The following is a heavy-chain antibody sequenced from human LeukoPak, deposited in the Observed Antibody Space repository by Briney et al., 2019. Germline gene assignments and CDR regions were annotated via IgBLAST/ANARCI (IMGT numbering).Heavy chain of an antibody. CDR1: VFIFSILA. CDR2: MAGSGDT. D-gene: IGHD5-24*01. V-gene: IGHV3-23*01. Sequence: PGGTLSLSCASSVFIFSILAITWVPQPSAKGLELVGGMAGSGDTYYADSVKGRFTISRDNSKITVYLQMNSLRVEDTAIYYCAKDLHYNDGRWEFDPWGQGTLVTVSS. CDR3: AKDLHYNDGRWEFDP. J-gene: IGHJ5*02.